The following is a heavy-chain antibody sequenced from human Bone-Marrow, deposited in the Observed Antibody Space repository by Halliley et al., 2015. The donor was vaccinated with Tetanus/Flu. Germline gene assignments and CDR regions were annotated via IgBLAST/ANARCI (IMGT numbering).Heavy chain of an antibody. Sequence: SLRLSCAASGFTFHEYAMHWVRQAPGKGLEWVSDISWNSDDIGYADSVKGRFTISRDNGKNSLYLQMNSLRAEDTGLYYCAKDTTALHGAFDVWGQGTMVTVPS. CDR3: AKDTTALHGAFDV. V-gene: IGHV3-9*01. CDR1: GFTFHEYA. D-gene: IGHD2-2*01. CDR2: ISWNSDDI. J-gene: IGHJ3*01.